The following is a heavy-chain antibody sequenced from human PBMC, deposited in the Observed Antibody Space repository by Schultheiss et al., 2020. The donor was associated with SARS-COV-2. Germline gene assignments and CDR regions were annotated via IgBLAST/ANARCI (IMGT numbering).Heavy chain of an antibody. CDR1: GFTFSSYE. Sequence: GGSLRLSCAASGFTFSSYEMNWVRQAPGKGLEWVSYISSSGSTIYYADSVKGRFTISRDNAKNSLYLHMNSLRAEDAALYYCARDRGSFTYHFEDWGQGTLVTVSS. D-gene: IGHD3-16*01. V-gene: IGHV3-48*03. J-gene: IGHJ4*02. CDR3: ARDRGSFTYHFED. CDR2: ISSSGSTI.